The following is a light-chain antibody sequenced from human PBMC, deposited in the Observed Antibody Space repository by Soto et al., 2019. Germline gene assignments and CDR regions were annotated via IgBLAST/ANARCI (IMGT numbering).Light chain of an antibody. J-gene: IGKJ3*01. CDR2: AAS. Sequence: DIQMTQSPSSLSASVGDRVTITCRASQDISNYLAWYQQKPGKVPKLLIYAASTLQSGVPSRFSGSGSGTDFTLTISSLQPGDVATYYCQKYNSAAFTFGPGTKVDIK. CDR3: QKYNSAAFT. V-gene: IGKV1-27*01. CDR1: QDISNY.